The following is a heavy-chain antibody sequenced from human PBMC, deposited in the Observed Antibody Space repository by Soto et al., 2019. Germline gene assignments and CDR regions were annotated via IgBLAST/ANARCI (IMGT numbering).Heavy chain of an antibody. V-gene: IGHV4-34*01. CDR1: GGSFSGYY. CDR2: INHSGST. J-gene: IGHJ6*02. Sequence: TSETLSLTCAVYGGSFSGYYWSWIRQPPGKGLEWIGEINHSGSTNYNPSLKSRVTISVDTSKNQFSLKLSSVTAADTAVYYCARGPLMVHAIGYYGMDVWGQGTTVTVSS. CDR3: ARGPLMVHAIGYYGMDV. D-gene: IGHD2-8*01.